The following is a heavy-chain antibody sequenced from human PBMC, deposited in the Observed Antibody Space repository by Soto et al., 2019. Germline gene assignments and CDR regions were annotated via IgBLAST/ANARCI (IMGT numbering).Heavy chain of an antibody. D-gene: IGHD2-15*01. CDR1: GFTFSGYW. V-gene: IGHV3-74*01. CDR3: AGVGGGVAATQYFFDY. CDR2: INSDGRST. Sequence: EVQLVESGGGLVQPGGSLGLSCAASGFTFSGYWMHWVRQVPGKGLVWVSRINSDGRSTTYADSVKGRFTISRDKAKKTLYVQMNRLRAGDTAVYFFAGVGGGVAATQYFFDYWGQGTLVTVSS. J-gene: IGHJ4*02.